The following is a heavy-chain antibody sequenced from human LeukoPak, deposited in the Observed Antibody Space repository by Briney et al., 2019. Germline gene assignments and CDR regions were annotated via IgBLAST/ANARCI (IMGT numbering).Heavy chain of an antibody. CDR2: FDPEDGET. Sequence: ASVTVSCKVSGYTLTELSMHWVRQAPGKGLEWMGGFDPEDGETIYAQKFQGRVTMTRDTSIDTAYMELTSLRYEDTAVYYCARDYYGSKSSSFDPWGQGTLVTVSS. V-gene: IGHV1-24*01. J-gene: IGHJ5*02. CDR3: ARDYYGSKSSSFDP. D-gene: IGHD3-10*01. CDR1: GYTLTELS.